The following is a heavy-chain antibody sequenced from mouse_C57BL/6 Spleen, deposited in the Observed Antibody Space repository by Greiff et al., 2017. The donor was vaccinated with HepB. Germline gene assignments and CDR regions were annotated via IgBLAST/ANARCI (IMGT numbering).Heavy chain of an antibody. V-gene: IGHV1-81*01. Sequence: VQVVESGAELARPGASVKLSCKASGYTFTSYGISWVKQRTGQGLEWIGEIYPRSGNTYYNEKFKGKATLTADKSSSTAYMELRSLTSEDSAVYFCASKGAAQAPFDYWGQGTTLTVSS. J-gene: IGHJ2*01. D-gene: IGHD3-2*02. CDR1: GYTFTSYG. CDR3: ASKGAAQAPFDY. CDR2: IYPRSGNT.